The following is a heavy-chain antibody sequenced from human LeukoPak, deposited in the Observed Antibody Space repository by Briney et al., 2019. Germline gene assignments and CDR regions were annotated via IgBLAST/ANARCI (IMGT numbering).Heavy chain of an antibody. CDR3: AKDRYGSGSDTP. Sequence: PGGSLRLSCAASAFTFSRCGMHWVRQAPGKGLEWVALIRSDGNNKYYADSVKGRFTIPRDNSKNTLSLQMNSLRTEDTAVYYCAKDRYGSGSDTPWGQGTLVTVSS. D-gene: IGHD3-10*01. CDR2: IRSDGNNK. V-gene: IGHV3-30*02. CDR1: AFTFSRCG. J-gene: IGHJ5*02.